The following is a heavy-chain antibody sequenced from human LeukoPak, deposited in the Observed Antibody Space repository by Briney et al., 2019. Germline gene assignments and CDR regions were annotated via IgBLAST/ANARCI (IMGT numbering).Heavy chain of an antibody. V-gene: IGHV7-4-1*02. D-gene: IGHD4-11*01. Sequence: ASVKVSCKASGYTFTAYAMIWVRPAPGQGLEWMGWINTNTGNPTYAQGLTGRFVFSLDTSVSTAYLQISSLKAEDTAVYYCAREVRAFDYWGQGTLVTVSS. CDR3: AREVRAFDY. J-gene: IGHJ4*02. CDR1: GYTFTAYA. CDR2: INTNTGNP.